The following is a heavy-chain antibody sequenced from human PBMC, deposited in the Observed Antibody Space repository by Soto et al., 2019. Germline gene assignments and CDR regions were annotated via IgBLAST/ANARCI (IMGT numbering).Heavy chain of an antibody. J-gene: IGHJ5*02. CDR3: AHTWGEYDILTGYHYNWFDP. V-gene: IGHV2-5*02. Sequence: TFSGFSLSTSGVGVGWIRQPPGKALDWLALIYWDDDKRYSPSLKSRLTITKDTSKNQVVLTMTNMDPVDTATYYCAHTWGEYDILTGYHYNWFDPWGQGTLVTVSS. CDR1: GFSLSTSGVG. D-gene: IGHD3-9*01. CDR2: IYWDDDK.